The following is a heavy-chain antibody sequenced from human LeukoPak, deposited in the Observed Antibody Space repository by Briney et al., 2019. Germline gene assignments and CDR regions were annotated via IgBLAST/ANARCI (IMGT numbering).Heavy chain of an antibody. Sequence: ASVKVSCKASGYTFTSYGISWVRQAPGQGLEWMGWISAYNGNTNYAQKLQGRVTMTTDTSTSTAYMELRSLRSDDTAVYYCARTFCSTTSCYSNMDVWGQGTTVTVSS. CDR2: ISAYNGNT. D-gene: IGHD2-2*02. J-gene: IGHJ6*02. V-gene: IGHV1-18*01. CDR1: GYTFTSYG. CDR3: ARTFCSTTSCYSNMDV.